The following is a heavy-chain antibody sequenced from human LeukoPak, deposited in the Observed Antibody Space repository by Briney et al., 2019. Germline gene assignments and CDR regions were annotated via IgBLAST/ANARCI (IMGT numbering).Heavy chain of an antibody. Sequence: PGGSLRLSCAASGFTFTSYYMHWVRQAPGQGREWMGIINPSGGSTSYAQKFQGRVTMTRDTSTSTVYMELSSLRSEDTAVYYCARDRAGGDDAFDIWGQGTMVTVSS. CDR2: INPSGGST. CDR1: GFTFTSYY. D-gene: IGHD3-16*01. V-gene: IGHV1-46*01. CDR3: ARDRAGGDDAFDI. J-gene: IGHJ3*02.